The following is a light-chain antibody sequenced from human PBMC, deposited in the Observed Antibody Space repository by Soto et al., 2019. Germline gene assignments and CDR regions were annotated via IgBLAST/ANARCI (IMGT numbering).Light chain of an antibody. CDR3: QQYYSTWT. V-gene: IGKV4-1*01. Sequence: IVMTQSPDSLAVSLGERATVNCKSSRSLLYSFNNKNYLAWYQQKPGQPPKLLIYWASTRESGVPDRFSGSGSGTDFTLTISSLQAEDVAVYYCQQYYSTWTFGQGTKVDIK. CDR2: WAS. CDR1: RSLLYSFNNKNY. J-gene: IGKJ1*01.